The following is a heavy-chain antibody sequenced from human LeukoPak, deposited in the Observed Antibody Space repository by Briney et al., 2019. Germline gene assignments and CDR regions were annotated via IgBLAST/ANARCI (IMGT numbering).Heavy chain of an antibody. V-gene: IGHV1-69*01. CDR1: GGTFSSYA. Sequence: SVKVSCKASGGTFSSYAISWVRQAPGQGLEWMGGIIPIFGTANYAQKFQGRVTITADESTSTAYMELSSLRSDDTAVYYCAREADSSSWYSPEGWFDPWGQGTLVTVSS. CDR2: IIPIFGTA. J-gene: IGHJ5*02. CDR3: AREADSSSWYSPEGWFDP. D-gene: IGHD6-13*01.